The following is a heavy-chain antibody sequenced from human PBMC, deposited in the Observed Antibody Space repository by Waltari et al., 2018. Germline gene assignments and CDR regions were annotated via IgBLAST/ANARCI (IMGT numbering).Heavy chain of an antibody. J-gene: IGHJ6*02. CDR3: ARGGIRGMDV. Sequence: QVQLVQSGAEVKKPGASVKVSCKASGYTFNSYAMHWVRQAPGQRLEWMGWINACNGNTKYSQKFQGRVTITRDTSASTAYMELSSLRSEDTAVYYCARGGIRGMDVWGQGTTVTVSS. D-gene: IGHD6-13*01. V-gene: IGHV1-3*01. CDR1: GYTFNSYA. CDR2: INACNGNT.